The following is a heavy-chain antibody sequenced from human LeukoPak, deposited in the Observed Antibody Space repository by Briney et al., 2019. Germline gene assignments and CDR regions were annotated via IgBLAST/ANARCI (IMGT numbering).Heavy chain of an antibody. CDR1: GGSISSYY. D-gene: IGHD3-22*01. J-gene: IGHJ4*02. V-gene: IGHV4-59*12. CDR3: ASWYYYDSSGYPWAY. Sequence: PSETLSLTCTVSGGSISSYYWSWIRQPPGKGLEWIGYIYYSGSTNYNPSLKSRVTISVDTSKNQFSLKLSSVTAADTAVYYCASWYYYDSSGYPWAYWGQGTLVTVSS. CDR2: IYYSGST.